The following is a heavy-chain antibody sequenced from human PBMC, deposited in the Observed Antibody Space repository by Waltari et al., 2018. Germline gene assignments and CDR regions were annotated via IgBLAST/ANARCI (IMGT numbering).Heavy chain of an antibody. CDR2: IYHSGRT. V-gene: IGHV4-38-2*02. CDR1: GYSISSGYY. D-gene: IGHD1-26*01. CDR3: AREGEGGYQPSYSGWFDP. Sequence: QVQLQESGPGLVKPSETLSLTCAVSGYSISSGYYWGWIRQPPGKGLEWIGSIYHSGRTYYNPSRKSRVTISVDTSKNQFSLKLSSVTAADTAVYYCAREGEGGYQPSYSGWFDPWGQGTLVTVSS. J-gene: IGHJ5*02.